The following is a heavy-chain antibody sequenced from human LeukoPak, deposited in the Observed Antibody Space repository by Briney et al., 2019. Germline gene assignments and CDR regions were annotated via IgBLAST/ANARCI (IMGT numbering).Heavy chain of an antibody. Sequence: PGGSLRLSCAASGFTFSSYAMSWVRQAPGKGLEWVSSISGVGGTTYYAESVKGRFTISRDNSKNTLDLQMNSLRAEDTATYYCAKAPRVYCSGGSCFLSYWGQGALVTVSS. D-gene: IGHD2-15*01. CDR1: GFTFSSYA. CDR2: ISGVGGTT. J-gene: IGHJ4*02. V-gene: IGHV3-23*01. CDR3: AKAPRVYCSGGSCFLSY.